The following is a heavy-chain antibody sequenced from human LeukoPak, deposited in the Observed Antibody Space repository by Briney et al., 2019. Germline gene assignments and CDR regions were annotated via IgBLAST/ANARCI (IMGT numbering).Heavy chain of an antibody. J-gene: IGHJ4*02. CDR3: ARQQSPYYYDSSGLDY. CDR2: IYHSGST. CDR1: GVSISSSNW. V-gene: IGHV4-4*02. Sequence: PSETLSLTCAVSGVSISSSNWWSWVRQPPGKGLEWIGEIYHSGSTNYNPSLKSRVTISVDKSKNQFSLKLSSVTAADTAVYYCARQQSPYYYDSSGLDYWGQGTLVTVSS. D-gene: IGHD3-22*01.